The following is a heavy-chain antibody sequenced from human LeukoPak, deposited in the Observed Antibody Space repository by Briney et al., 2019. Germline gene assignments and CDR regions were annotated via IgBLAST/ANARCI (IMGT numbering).Heavy chain of an antibody. CDR3: ARHDQDGAFRI. CDR1: GYSFTNYW. V-gene: IGHV5-10-1*01. CDR2: IDPADSYT. D-gene: IGHD4-17*01. Sequence: GEPLKISCQGSGYSFTNYWISWVRQMPGKGLEWMTRIDPADSYTNYNPSFKGHVTISVERSFSTAYLQWSSLKASDTAMYYCARHDQDGAFRIWGQGTMVTVSS. J-gene: IGHJ3*02.